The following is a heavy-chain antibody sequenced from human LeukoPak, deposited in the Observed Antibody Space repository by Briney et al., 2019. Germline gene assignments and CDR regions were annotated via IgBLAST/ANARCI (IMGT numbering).Heavy chain of an antibody. CDR2: ISSSSSTI. J-gene: IGHJ4*02. V-gene: IGHV3-48*01. CDR3: VKARRDGYNSWGIFDY. Sequence: PGGSLRLSCAASGFTFSSYSMNWVRQAPGKGLEWVSYISSSSSTIYYADSVKGRFTISRDNAKNSLYLQMNSLRVEDMALCYCVKARRDGYNSWGIFDYWGQGTLVTVSS. D-gene: IGHD5-24*01. CDR1: GFTFSSYS.